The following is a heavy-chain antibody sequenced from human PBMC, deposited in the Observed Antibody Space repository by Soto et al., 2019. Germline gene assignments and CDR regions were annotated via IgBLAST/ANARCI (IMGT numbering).Heavy chain of an antibody. V-gene: IGHV3-23*01. CDR3: ANRYSYDSSGYHRPY. CDR2: ISSSGGST. Sequence: EVLLLESGGGLVQPGGSLRLSCAASGFTFSSYAMSWVRQAPGKGLEWVSAISSSGGSTYYADSVKGRFTISRDNSKNTLYLQMNSLRAEDTAIYYCANRYSYDSSGYHRPYWGQGTLVTVSS. D-gene: IGHD3-22*01. CDR1: GFTFSSYA. J-gene: IGHJ4*02.